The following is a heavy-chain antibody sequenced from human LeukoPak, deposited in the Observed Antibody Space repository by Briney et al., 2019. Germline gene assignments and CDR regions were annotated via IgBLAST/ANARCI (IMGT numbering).Heavy chain of an antibody. V-gene: IGHV3-7*01. CDR1: GFTFSDYW. CDR3: ARDLLRVTAIPYYFDY. CDR2: IKQDGSEK. D-gene: IGHD2-21*02. Sequence: GGSLRLSCSASGFTFSDYWMSWVRQAPGKGLEWVANIKQDGSEKYYVDSVKGRFTISRDNAKNSLYLQMNSLRAEDTAVYYCARDLLRVTAIPYYFDYWGQGTLVTVSS. J-gene: IGHJ4*02.